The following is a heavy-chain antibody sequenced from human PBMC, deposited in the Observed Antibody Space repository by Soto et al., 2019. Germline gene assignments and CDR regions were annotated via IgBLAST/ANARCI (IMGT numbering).Heavy chain of an antibody. D-gene: IGHD3-9*01. CDR1: GFTFSSYW. J-gene: IGHJ4*02. CDR3: ARDEVRSYYDILTGPSSYFI. CDR2: INSDGSST. V-gene: IGHV3-74*01. Sequence: GGSLRLSCAASGFTFSSYWMHWVRQAPGKGLVWVSRINSDGSSTSYADSVKGRFTISRDNAKNTLYLQMNSLRAEDTAVYYCARDEVRSYYDILTGPSSYFIWGQGTLVTVSS.